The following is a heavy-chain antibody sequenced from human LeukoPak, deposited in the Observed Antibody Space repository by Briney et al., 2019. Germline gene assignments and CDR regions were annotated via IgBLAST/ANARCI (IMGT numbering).Heavy chain of an antibody. J-gene: IGHJ3*02. CDR1: GGSFSGYY. D-gene: IGHD3-22*01. CDR2: INHSGST. V-gene: IGHV4-34*01. Sequence: SETLSLTCAVYGGSFSGYYWSWIRQLPGKGLEWIGEINHSGSTNYNPSLKSRVTISVDTSKNQFSLKLSSVTAADTAVYYCARAGPITMIVVRNAFDIWGQGTMVTVSS. CDR3: ARAGPITMIVVRNAFDI.